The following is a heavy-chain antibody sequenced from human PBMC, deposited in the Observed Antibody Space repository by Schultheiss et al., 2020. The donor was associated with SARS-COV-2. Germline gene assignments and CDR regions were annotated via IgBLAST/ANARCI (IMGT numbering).Heavy chain of an antibody. CDR2: LHSSGST. Sequence: SETLSLTCAVYGGSFSGYYWNWIRQPPGKGLEWIGCLHSSGSTSYNPSLKSRVTISVDTSKNQFSLKLSSVTAADTAVYYCARHVLTLAQLVFNWAVERHYYYIDVWGKGITVTVSS. CDR3: ARHVLTLAQLVFNWAVERHYYYIDV. J-gene: IGHJ6*03. CDR1: GGSFSGYY. V-gene: IGHV4-34*01. D-gene: IGHD6-13*01.